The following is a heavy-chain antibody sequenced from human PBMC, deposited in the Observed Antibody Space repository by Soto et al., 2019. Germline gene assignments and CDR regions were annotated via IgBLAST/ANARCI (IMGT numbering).Heavy chain of an antibody. J-gene: IGHJ4*02. D-gene: IGHD3-22*01. CDR2: ISGSGGST. V-gene: IGHV3-23*01. Sequence: EVQLLESGGGLVQPGGSLRLSCAASGFTFSSYAMSWVRQAPGKGLEWVSAISGSGGSTYYADSVKGRFTISRDNSKNTLYLQMNSLRAEDTAVYYCAKDHSPSYDSSGYYYGGWDYWGQGTLVTVSS. CDR3: AKDHSPSYDSSGYYYGGWDY. CDR1: GFTFSSYA.